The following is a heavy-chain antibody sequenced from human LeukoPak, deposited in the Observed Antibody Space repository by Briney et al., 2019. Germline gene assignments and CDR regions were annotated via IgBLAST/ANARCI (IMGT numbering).Heavy chain of an antibody. Sequence: ASVEVSCKASGGTFSSYAISWVRQAPGQGLEWMGGIIPIFGTANYAQKFQGRVTITADKSTSTAYMELSSLRSEDTAVYYCARDGEVALRYFDWLLYWGQGTLVTVSS. CDR2: IIPIFGTA. J-gene: IGHJ4*02. V-gene: IGHV1-69*06. CDR3: ARDGEVALRYFDWLLY. CDR1: GGTFSSYA. D-gene: IGHD3-9*01.